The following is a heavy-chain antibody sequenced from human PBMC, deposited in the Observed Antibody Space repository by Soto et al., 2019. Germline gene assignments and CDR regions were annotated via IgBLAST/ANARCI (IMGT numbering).Heavy chain of an antibody. D-gene: IGHD1-26*01. CDR1: GDSISSSNW. CDR2: IYHSAST. Sequence: QVQLQESGPGLVKPSGTLSLTCAVSGDSISSSNWWSWVRQPPGKGLERIGEIYHSASTNYNPSLKSRVTISVDKSTNQFSLNLNSVTAADTAVYYCARHSGSYFRDYWGQGTLVTVSS. CDR3: ARHSGSYFRDY. V-gene: IGHV4-4*02. J-gene: IGHJ4*02.